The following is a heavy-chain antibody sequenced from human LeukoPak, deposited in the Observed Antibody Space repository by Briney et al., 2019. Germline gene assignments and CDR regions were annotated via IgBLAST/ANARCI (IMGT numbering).Heavy chain of an antibody. Sequence: PGGSLRLSCAASGFTFSSYAMSWVRQAPGKGLEWVSAISGSGGSTYYADSVKGRFTISRDNSKNTLYLQMNSLRAEDTAVYYXAKXXXSSPXXWYFDLWGRGTLVTV. D-gene: IGHD6-6*01. V-gene: IGHV3-23*01. CDR1: GFTFSSYA. CDR3: AKXXXSSPXXWYFDL. CDR2: ISGSGGST. J-gene: IGHJ2*01.